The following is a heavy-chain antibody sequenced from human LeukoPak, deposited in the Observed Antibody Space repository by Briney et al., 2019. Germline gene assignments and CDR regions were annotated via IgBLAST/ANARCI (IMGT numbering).Heavy chain of an antibody. CDR3: ARDIGFSDY. D-gene: IGHD2-15*01. CDR2: INTKGGGT. CDR1: VYTFTGYY. V-gene: IGHV1-2*02. J-gene: IGHJ4*02. Sequence: ASVKVSCKASVYTFTGYYMHGVRQAPGQGLECMGWINTKGGGTNYAQKCHGRVTMTRDTSISTAYMELSRLRSDDTAVYSCARDIGFSDYWGQGTLVTVSS.